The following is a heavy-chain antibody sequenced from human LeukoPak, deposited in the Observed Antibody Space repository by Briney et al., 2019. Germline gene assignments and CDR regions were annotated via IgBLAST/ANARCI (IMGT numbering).Heavy chain of an antibody. Sequence: PSETLSLTCAVYGGSFSGYYWSWIRQPPGKGLEWIGEINHSGSTNYNPSLKSRVTISVDTSKNQFSLKLSSVTAADTAAYYCARAIAAIDYWGQGTLVTVSS. CDR3: ARAIAAIDY. V-gene: IGHV4-34*01. CDR1: GGSFSGYY. D-gene: IGHD6-13*01. CDR2: INHSGST. J-gene: IGHJ4*02.